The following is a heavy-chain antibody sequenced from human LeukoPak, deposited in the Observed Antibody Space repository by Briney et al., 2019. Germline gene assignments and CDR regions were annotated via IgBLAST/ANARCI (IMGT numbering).Heavy chain of an antibody. D-gene: IGHD3-3*01. J-gene: IGHJ5*02. CDR1: GFTFSNYW. CDR3: VRSMSGRNDL. Sequence: GGSLRLSCVGSGFTFSNYWVHWVRQAPGEGLVWVSRINVEGSRTDHGDAVRGRFTISRDNVKNTLYLQMNSLTAEDTAVYYCVRSMSGRNDLWGQRTLYTVSS. V-gene: IGHV3-74*01. CDR2: INVEGSRT.